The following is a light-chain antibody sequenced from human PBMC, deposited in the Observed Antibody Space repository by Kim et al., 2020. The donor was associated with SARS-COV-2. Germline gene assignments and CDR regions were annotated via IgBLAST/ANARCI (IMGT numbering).Light chain of an antibody. CDR3: YSAADNNLGV. Sequence: SPGPTARFTCAGDVLAKKYARWFQQKPGQAPVLVIYKDSERPSGIPERFSGSSSGTTVTLTISGAQVEDEADYYCYSAADNNLGVFGGGTQLTVL. CDR1: VLAKKY. J-gene: IGLJ3*02. V-gene: IGLV3-27*01. CDR2: KDS.